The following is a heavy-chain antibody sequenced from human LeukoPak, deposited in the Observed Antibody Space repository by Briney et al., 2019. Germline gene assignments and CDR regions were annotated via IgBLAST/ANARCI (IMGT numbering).Heavy chain of an antibody. V-gene: IGHV3-23*01. CDR2: ISGSGGST. J-gene: IGHJ4*02. CDR1: GFTFSSYA. Sequence: PGGSLSLSCAASGFTFSSYAMSWVRQAPGSGLEWVSAISGSGGSTYYADSVKGRFTISRDNSKNTLYLQMNSLRAEDTAVYYCAKDRGGWGIQLKRFDYWGQGTLVTVSS. CDR3: AKDRGGWGIQLKRFDY. D-gene: IGHD5-18*01.